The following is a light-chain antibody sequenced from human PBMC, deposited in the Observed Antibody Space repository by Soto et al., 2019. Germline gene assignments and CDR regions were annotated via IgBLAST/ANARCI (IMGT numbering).Light chain of an antibody. V-gene: IGKV3-20*01. CDR2: GAS. CDR1: QSVSSSY. Sequence: EIVLTQSPGTLSLSPGERATLSCRASQSVSSSYLAWYQQKPGQAPRLLIYGASSRATGIPDRFSGSGSGTDFNLTISRLEPEDFAVYYCQQYGSSPVTFVQGTKVQIK. J-gene: IGKJ1*01. CDR3: QQYGSSPVT.